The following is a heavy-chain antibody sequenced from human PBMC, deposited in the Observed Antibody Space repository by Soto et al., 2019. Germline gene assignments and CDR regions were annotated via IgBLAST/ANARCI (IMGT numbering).Heavy chain of an antibody. CDR1: GFTFSSYW. V-gene: IGHV3-7*01. D-gene: IGHD6-13*01. Sequence: PVGSLRLSCAASGFTFSSYWMSWVRQAPGKGLEWVANIKQDGSEKYYVDSVKGRFTISRDNAKNSLYLQMNSLRAEDTAVYYCARGSSSWYGGYYGMDVWGQGTTVTVSS. CDR2: IKQDGSEK. CDR3: ARGSSSWYGGYYGMDV. J-gene: IGHJ6*02.